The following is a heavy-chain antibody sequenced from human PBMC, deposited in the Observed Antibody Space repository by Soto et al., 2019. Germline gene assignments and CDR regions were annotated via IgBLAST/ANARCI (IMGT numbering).Heavy chain of an antibody. CDR1: GGSISSSSYY. D-gene: IGHD3-10*01. CDR3: ASLLWFGELSKTWPLYYFDY. J-gene: IGHJ4*02. V-gene: IGHV4-39*01. Sequence: QLQLQESGPGLVKPSETLSLTCTVSGGSISSSSYYWGWIRQPPGKGLEWIGSIYYSGSTYYNPSLKSRVTISVDTSKNQFSLKLSSVTAADTAVYYCASLLWFGELSKTWPLYYFDYWGQGTLVTVSS. CDR2: IYYSGST.